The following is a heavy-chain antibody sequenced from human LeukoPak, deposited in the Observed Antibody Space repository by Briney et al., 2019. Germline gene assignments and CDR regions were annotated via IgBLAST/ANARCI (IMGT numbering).Heavy chain of an antibody. V-gene: IGHV3-15*01. D-gene: IGHD6-13*01. J-gene: IGHJ4*02. Sequence: GGSLRLSCAASGFTFSNAWMSWVRQAPGKGLEWVGRIKSKTDGGTTDHAAPVKGRFTISRDDSKNTLYLQMNSLKTEDTAVYYCTTDPGSSWYFFYGRDRDYWGQGTLVTVSP. CDR1: GFTFSNAW. CDR3: TTDPGSSWYFFYGRDRDY. CDR2: IKSKTDGGTT.